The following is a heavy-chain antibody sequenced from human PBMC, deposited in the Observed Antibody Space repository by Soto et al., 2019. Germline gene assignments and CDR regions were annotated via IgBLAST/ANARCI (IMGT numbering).Heavy chain of an antibody. CDR3: ATWHEREHAYDV. Sequence: PGGTLRLSCYAFGLTNSGKEYVAWVSQAPGKGLEWVSGLYDVDGSFYADSVRGRFTTSSDSSKTTVYLQMNDLRPDDTAVYYCATWHEREHAYDVWGQGTTVTVSS. CDR2: LYDVDGS. J-gene: IGHJ3*01. V-gene: IGHV3-53*01. D-gene: IGHD1-1*01. CDR1: GLTNSGKEY.